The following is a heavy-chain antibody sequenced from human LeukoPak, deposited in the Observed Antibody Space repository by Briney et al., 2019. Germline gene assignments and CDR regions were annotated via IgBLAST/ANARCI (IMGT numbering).Heavy chain of an antibody. Sequence: PSETVPLTCAVYGVSFSGFYWGWIRQPPGKGREGSGEINHSGSTNYNPSLKSRVTIWVETSKNQFSRKLSCVTAADPAVYYCASSGGYYGSGSYYKRPSYYYGMDVWGQGTTVTVSS. D-gene: IGHD3-10*01. J-gene: IGHJ6*02. CDR2: INHSGST. CDR3: ASSGGYYGSGSYYKRPSYYYGMDV. V-gene: IGHV4-34*01. CDR1: GVSFSGFY.